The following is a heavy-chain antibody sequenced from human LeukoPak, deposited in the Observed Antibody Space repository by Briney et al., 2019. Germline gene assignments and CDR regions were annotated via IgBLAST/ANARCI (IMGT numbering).Heavy chain of an antibody. CDR1: GGSISSYY. CDR3: ARDKVVGSVNLPSWFDP. CDR2: IYTSGST. J-gene: IGHJ5*02. Sequence: SETLSLTCTVSGGSISSYYWSWIRQPAGKGLGWIGRIYTSGSTNYNPSLKSRVTMSVDTSKNQFSLKLSSVTAADTAVYYCARDKVVGSVNLPSWFDPWGQGTLVTVSS. V-gene: IGHV4-4*07. D-gene: IGHD1-14*01.